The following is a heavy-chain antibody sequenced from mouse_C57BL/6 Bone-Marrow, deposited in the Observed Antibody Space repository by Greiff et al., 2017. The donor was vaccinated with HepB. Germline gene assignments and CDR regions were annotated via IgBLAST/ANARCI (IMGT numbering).Heavy chain of an antibody. CDR1: GYAFSSSW. V-gene: IGHV1-82*01. D-gene: IGHD1-1*01. CDR2: IYPGDGDT. CDR3: ARRYGSSYWYFDV. J-gene: IGHJ1*03. Sequence: VKLVESGPELVKPGASVKISCKASGYAFSSSWMNWVKQRPGKGLEWIGRIYPGDGDTNYNGKFKGKATLTADKSSSTAYMQLSSLTSEDSAVYFCARRYGSSYWYFDVWGTGTTVTVSS.